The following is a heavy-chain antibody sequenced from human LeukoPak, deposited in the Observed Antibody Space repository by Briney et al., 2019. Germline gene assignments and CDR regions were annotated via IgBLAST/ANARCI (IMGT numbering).Heavy chain of an antibody. CDR2: IIPIFGTA. Sequence: ASVKVSCKASGGTFSSYAISWVRQAPGQGLEWMGGIIPIFGTANYAQKFQGRVTITADESTSTAYMELSSLRSEDTAVYYCAHHYYDSSGYYLFDYWGQGTLVTVSS. J-gene: IGHJ4*02. D-gene: IGHD3-22*01. CDR3: AHHYYDSSGYYLFDY. CDR1: GGTFSSYA. V-gene: IGHV1-69*13.